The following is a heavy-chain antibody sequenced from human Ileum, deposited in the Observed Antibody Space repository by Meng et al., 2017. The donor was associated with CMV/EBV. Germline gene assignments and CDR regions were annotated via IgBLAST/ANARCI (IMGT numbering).Heavy chain of an antibody. Sequence: QVQLVESGGGVVQPGGSLRLSCAVSGLTFSSYGMHWVRQAPGKGLEWVAFVRSDGSNKYYADSVKGRFTISRDNSENTLFLQMNSLRADDTAVYYCSSLGDYWGQGTLVTASS. CDR1: GLTFSSYG. J-gene: IGHJ4*02. D-gene: IGHD3-16*01. CDR2: VRSDGSNK. V-gene: IGHV3-30*02. CDR3: SSLGDY.